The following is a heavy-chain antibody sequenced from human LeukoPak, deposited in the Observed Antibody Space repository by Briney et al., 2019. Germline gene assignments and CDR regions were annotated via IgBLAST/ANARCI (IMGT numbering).Heavy chain of an antibody. Sequence: VASVKVSCKASGFTLNAYYIHWVRQAPGQGLEWMGWINPTTGDTTFAQKFPGRVAMTRDTSLSTAYMYLSRLTSDDTAVYYCARDWPGISLHFDLWGRGTLITVSS. J-gene: IGHJ2*01. D-gene: IGHD2-15*01. CDR3: ARDWPGISLHFDL. V-gene: IGHV1-2*02. CDR1: GFTLNAYY. CDR2: INPTTGDT.